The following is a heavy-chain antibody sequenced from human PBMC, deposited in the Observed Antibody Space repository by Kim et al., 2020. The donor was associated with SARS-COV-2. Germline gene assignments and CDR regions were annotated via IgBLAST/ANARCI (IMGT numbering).Heavy chain of an antibody. V-gene: IGHV1-18*01. Sequence: ASVKVSCKASGYTFTSYGISWVRQAPGQGLEWMGWISAYNGNTNYAQKLQGRVTMTTDTSTSTAYMELRSLRSDDTAVYYCARGRYYDFWSGYSFWFDPWGQGTLVTVSS. J-gene: IGHJ5*02. CDR3: ARGRYYDFWSGYSFWFDP. D-gene: IGHD3-3*01. CDR1: GYTFTSYG. CDR2: ISAYNGNT.